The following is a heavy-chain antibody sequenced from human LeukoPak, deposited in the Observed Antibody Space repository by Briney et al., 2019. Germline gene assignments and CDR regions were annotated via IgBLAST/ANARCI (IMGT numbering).Heavy chain of an antibody. CDR2: ISAYNGNT. CDR3: ARDRNYYGSGSYGGVWFDP. Sequence: ASVKVCCKASGYTFTSYGVSWVRQAPGQGLEWMGWISAYNGNTNYAQKLQGRVTMTTDTSTSTAYMELRSLRSDDTAVYYCARDRNYYGSGSYGGVWFDPWGQGTLVTVSS. CDR1: GYTFTSYG. D-gene: IGHD3-10*01. J-gene: IGHJ5*02. V-gene: IGHV1-18*01.